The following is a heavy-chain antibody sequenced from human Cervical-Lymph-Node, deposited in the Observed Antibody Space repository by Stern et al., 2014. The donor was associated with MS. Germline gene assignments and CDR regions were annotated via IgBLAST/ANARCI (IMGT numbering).Heavy chain of an antibody. CDR1: GYSFTSSW. CDR2: IYPGDSDT. Sequence: EVQLVESGAEVKKPGESLKISCQGSGYSFTSSWIGWVRQMPGKGLEWMGIIYPGDSDTRYNPSFQGQVTISADKSVSTAYLQWSSLNASDTAMYYCATSTGYFLLEYYFDYWGQGTLVTVSS. V-gene: IGHV5-51*01. CDR3: ATSTGYFLLEYYFDY. J-gene: IGHJ4*02. D-gene: IGHD2-8*02.